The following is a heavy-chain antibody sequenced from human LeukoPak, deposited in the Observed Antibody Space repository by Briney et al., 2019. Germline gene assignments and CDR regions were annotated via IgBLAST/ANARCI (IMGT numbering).Heavy chain of an antibody. CDR1: GYSFTSNW. D-gene: IGHD1-1*01. Sequence: GESLKISCKGSGYSFTSNWISWVRQMPGKGPEWMGRIDPSDSYTNYSPSFQGHVTISADKSISTAYLQWSSLKASDTAMYYCARQPEGTWFDPWGQGTLVTVSS. CDR2: IDPSDSYT. J-gene: IGHJ5*02. V-gene: IGHV5-10-1*01. CDR3: ARQPEGTWFDP.